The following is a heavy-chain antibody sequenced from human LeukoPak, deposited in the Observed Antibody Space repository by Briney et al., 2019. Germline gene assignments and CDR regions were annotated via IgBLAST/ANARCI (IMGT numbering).Heavy chain of an antibody. V-gene: IGHV4-34*01. CDR3: ATGPRSSGWYLHNYYYCYGMDV. J-gene: IGHJ6*02. CDR1: GGSFYNYY. Sequence: PSETLSLTCAVYGGSFYNYYWTWIRQPPGKGLEWIGEIYHNGSTNYNPSLKSRVTISVDTSKNQFSLKLSSVTAADTAVYYCATGPRSSGWYLHNYYYCYGMDVWGQGTTVTVSS. D-gene: IGHD6-19*01. CDR2: IYHNGST.